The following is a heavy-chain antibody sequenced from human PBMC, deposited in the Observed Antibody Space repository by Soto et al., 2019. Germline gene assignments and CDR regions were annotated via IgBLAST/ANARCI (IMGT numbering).Heavy chain of an antibody. Sequence: GAPVKVPCKASGYTFSSYGISWVRPAPGQGLEWMGWISAYNGNTNYAQKLQGRVTMTTDTSTSTAYMELRSLRSDDTAVYYCARVGVDHSLFDYWGQGTLVTVSS. CDR2: ISAYNGNT. J-gene: IGHJ4*02. D-gene: IGHD5-12*01. CDR3: ARVGVDHSLFDY. V-gene: IGHV1-18*01. CDR1: GYTFSSYG.